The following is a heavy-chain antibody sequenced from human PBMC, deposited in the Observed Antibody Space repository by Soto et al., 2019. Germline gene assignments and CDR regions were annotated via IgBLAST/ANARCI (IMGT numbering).Heavy chain of an antibody. CDR1: GFTVSSNY. J-gene: IGHJ3*02. CDR2: IYSGGST. D-gene: IGHD3-22*01. V-gene: IGHV3-66*01. Sequence: SLRLSCAASGFTVSSNYMSWVRQAPGKGLEWVSVIYSGGSTYYADSVKGRFTISRDNSKNTLYLQMNSLRAEDTAVYYCARVRFYDSSGYRRAFDIWGQGTMVTVSS. CDR3: ARVRFYDSSGYRRAFDI.